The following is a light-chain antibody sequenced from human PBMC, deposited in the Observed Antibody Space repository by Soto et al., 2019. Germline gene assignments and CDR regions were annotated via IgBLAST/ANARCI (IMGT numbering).Light chain of an antibody. J-gene: IGKJ1*01. CDR3: QHYNSFSRT. V-gene: IGKV1-9*01. CDR2: AAS. CDR1: QGISSY. Sequence: QLTHAPSSLSASVEDRVTITCRASQGISSYLAWYQQKPGKAPKLLIYAASTLQSGVPSRFSGSGSGTDFTLTITRLQPDDFATYYCQHYNSFSRTFGQGTKVDIK.